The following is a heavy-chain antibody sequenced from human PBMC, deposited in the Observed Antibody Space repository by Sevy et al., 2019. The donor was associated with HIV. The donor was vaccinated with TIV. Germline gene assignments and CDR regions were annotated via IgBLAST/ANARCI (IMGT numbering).Heavy chain of an antibody. CDR2: LWSHGRRE. CDR1: GFTFDMYA. CDR3: AKEDDAFDV. V-gene: IGHV3-30*02. Sequence: GESLKISCAASGFTFDMYAMHWVRQSPGKGLECVAGLWSHGRREYYADFVKGRFTVSRDNSKNTVYLHMDSLRTDDTAVYYCAKEDDAFDVWGQGTMVTVSS. J-gene: IGHJ3*01.